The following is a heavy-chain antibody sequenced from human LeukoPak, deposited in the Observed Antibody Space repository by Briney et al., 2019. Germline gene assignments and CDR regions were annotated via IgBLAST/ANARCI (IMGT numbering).Heavy chain of an antibody. Sequence: GGSLRLSCAASGFTFSSYGMHWVRQAPGKGLEWVAVISYDGSNKYYADSVKGRFTISRDNSKNTLYLQMNSLRAEDTAVYYCAKDHHYYDSSGYSYYYYYYYMDVWAKGPRSPSP. CDR3: AKDHHYYDSSGYSYYYYYYYMDV. CDR1: GFTFSSYG. D-gene: IGHD3-22*01. CDR2: ISYDGSNK. V-gene: IGHV3-30*18. J-gene: IGHJ6*03.